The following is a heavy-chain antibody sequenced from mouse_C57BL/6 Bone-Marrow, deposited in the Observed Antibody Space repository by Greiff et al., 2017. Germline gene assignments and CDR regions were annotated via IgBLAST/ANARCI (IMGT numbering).Heavy chain of an antibody. Sequence: VKLQQPGAELVKPGASVKMSCKASGYTFTSYWITWVKQRPGQGLEWIGDIYPGSGSTNYNEKFKSKATLTVDTSSSTAYMQLSSLTSEDSAVYYCGANCYWYFDVWGTGTTVTVSS. D-gene: IGHD4-1*01. CDR1: GYTFTSYW. CDR2: IYPGSGST. V-gene: IGHV1-55*01. CDR3: GANCYWYFDV. J-gene: IGHJ1*03.